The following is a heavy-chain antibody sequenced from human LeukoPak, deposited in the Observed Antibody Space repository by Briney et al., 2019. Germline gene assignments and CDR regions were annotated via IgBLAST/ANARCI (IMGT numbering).Heavy chain of an antibody. Sequence: LRLSCAASGFTFSSYAMSWVRQPPGKGLEWIGYIYYSGSTYYNPSLKSRVTISVDTSKNQFSLKLSSVTAADTAVYYCARVRYYDSSGYQPWGQGTLVTVSS. J-gene: IGHJ5*02. D-gene: IGHD3-22*01. CDR1: GFTFSSYA. CDR2: IYYSGST. CDR3: ARVRYYDSSGYQP. V-gene: IGHV4-30-4*08.